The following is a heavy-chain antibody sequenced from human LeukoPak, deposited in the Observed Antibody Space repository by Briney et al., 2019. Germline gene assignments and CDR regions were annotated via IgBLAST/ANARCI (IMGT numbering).Heavy chain of an antibody. D-gene: IGHD2/OR15-2a*01. CDR1: GGSISSSRYY. J-gene: IGHJ4*02. Sequence: PSETLSLTCTVSGGSISSSRYYWGWIRQPPGKGLGWIGSIYYSGSTYYNPSLKSRVTISVGTSNNQFSLKLSSVTAADTAVYYCARMAVYGYYFDYWGQGTLVTVSS. V-gene: IGHV4-39*01. CDR2: IYYSGST. CDR3: ARMAVYGYYFDY.